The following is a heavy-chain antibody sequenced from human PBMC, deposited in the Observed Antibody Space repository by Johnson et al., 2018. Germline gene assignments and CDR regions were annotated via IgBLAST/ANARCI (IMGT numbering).Heavy chain of an antibody. Sequence: VQLVQSGGGLVQPGGSLRLSCVASGFTVNSNYINWVRQAPGKGLEWVLVIERDGRTYFADSVTGRFTISRDNSKNTLYLQMNSLRPEDTAVYYCAREGANSGWNSAFDIWGQGTMVTVSS. CDR2: IERDGRT. V-gene: IGHV3-66*02. J-gene: IGHJ3*02. CDR1: GFTVNSNY. D-gene: IGHD6-19*01. CDR3: AREGANSGWNSAFDI.